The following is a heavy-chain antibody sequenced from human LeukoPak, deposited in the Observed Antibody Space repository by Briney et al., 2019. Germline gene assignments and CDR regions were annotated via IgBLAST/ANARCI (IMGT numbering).Heavy chain of an antibody. Sequence: PGGSLRLSCAASGFTFSSYEMNWVRQAPGKGLEWVSYISSSGSTIYYADSVKGRFTISRDNAKNSLYLQMNSLRAEDTAVYYCARDGAWIRLTNYYYYMDVWGKGTTVTVSS. V-gene: IGHV3-48*03. CDR1: GFTFSSYE. CDR2: ISSSGSTI. CDR3: ARDGAWIRLTNYYYYMDV. J-gene: IGHJ6*03. D-gene: IGHD5-12*01.